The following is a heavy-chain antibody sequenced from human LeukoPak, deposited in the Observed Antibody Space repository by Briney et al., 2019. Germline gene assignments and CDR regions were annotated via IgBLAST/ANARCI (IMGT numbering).Heavy chain of an antibody. CDR1: GYTFTTFE. CDR3: ARADTGLTY. CDR2: VNPNSGDT. V-gene: IGHV1-8*02. J-gene: IGHJ4*02. D-gene: IGHD2-8*02. Sequence: GASVKVSCKASGYTFTTFEISWVRQAPGQGLEWMGWVNPNSGDTGYAQQIQGRVNLTRNTAIATAYMELSSLKSEDTAVYYCARADTGLTYWGQGTLIIVSS.